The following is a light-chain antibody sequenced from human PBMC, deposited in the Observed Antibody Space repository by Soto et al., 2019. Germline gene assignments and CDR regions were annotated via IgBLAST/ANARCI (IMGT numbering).Light chain of an antibody. CDR3: HQYASSPWT. CDR2: DAS. Sequence: EIVLTQSPGTLSLSPGERATLSCRASQSVSSTYFAWYQQKPGQAPRLLIYDASTRAAGIPDRFSGSGSGTDFTLTISRLEAEDFAVYYCHQYASSPWTFGQGAKVEIK. J-gene: IGKJ1*01. CDR1: QSVSSTY. V-gene: IGKV3-20*01.